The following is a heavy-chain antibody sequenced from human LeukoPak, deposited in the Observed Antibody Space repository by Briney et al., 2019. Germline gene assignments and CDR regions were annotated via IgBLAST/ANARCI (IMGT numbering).Heavy chain of an antibody. CDR2: ISGSGGST. V-gene: IGHV3-23*01. CDR3: ARGLAMELLYWFDP. J-gene: IGHJ5*02. Sequence: PGGSLRLSCAASGYTFSSYGMSWVRQAPGKGLEWVSAISGSGGSTYYADSVKGRFTISRDNSKNTLYLQMNSLRAEDTAVYYCARGLAMELLYWFDPWGQGTLVTVSS. CDR1: GYTFSSYG. D-gene: IGHD3/OR15-3a*01.